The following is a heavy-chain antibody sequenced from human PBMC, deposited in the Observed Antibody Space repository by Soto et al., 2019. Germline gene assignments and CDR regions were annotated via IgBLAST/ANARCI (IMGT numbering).Heavy chain of an antibody. CDR3: ARDSGYYSL. V-gene: IGHV4-59*01. J-gene: IGHJ4*02. CDR2: IYYNGNT. D-gene: IGHD3-22*01. CDR1: GGSISSYY. Sequence: PSETLSLTCTVSGGSISSYYWSWIRQPPGKGLEWIGYIYYNGNTNYNPSLKSRVTISVDTSKNQFSLKLSSVTAADTAVYYCARDSGYYSLWGQGTLVTVS.